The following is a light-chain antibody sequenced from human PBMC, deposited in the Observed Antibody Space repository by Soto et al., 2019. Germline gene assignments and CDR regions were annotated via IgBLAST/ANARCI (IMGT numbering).Light chain of an antibody. CDR3: QKYNSAPWT. CDR1: QGISNN. Sequence: DIQMTQSPSSLSASVGDRVTITCRASQGISNNLAWFQQKPGKVSKLLIYAASTLESGVPSRFSGSGSGTDFTLTINSLQPEDIATYYCQKYNSAPWTFGQGTKVEIK. J-gene: IGKJ1*01. V-gene: IGKV1-27*01. CDR2: AAS.